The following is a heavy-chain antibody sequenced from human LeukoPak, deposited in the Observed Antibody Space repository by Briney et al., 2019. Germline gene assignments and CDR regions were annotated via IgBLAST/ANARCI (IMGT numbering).Heavy chain of an antibody. CDR3: AKVIEYSSTSCYARWFDP. Sequence: GGSLRLSCAASGFTFSSYAMSWVRQAPGKGLEWVSAISGSGGSTYYADSVKGRFTISRDNSKNTLYLQMNSLRAEDTAVYYCAKVIEYSSTSCYARWFDPWGQGTLVTVSS. CDR2: ISGSGGST. V-gene: IGHV3-23*01. J-gene: IGHJ5*02. CDR1: GFTFSSYA. D-gene: IGHD2-2*01.